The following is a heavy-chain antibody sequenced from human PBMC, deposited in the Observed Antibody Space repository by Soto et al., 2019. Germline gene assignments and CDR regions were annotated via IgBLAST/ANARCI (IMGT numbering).Heavy chain of an antibody. CDR3: ATHKRVGATDYFDY. Sequence: QVQLVQSGAEVKKPGASVKVSCTASGYTFTSYGISWVRQAPGQGLEWMGWISAYNGNTNSAQKLQARVTMTTDTSTSTASRELRSLRADDAAVYYCATHKRVGATDYFDYWGQGTLVTVSS. V-gene: IGHV1-18*01. D-gene: IGHD1-26*01. CDR2: ISAYNGNT. CDR1: GYTFTSYG. J-gene: IGHJ4*02.